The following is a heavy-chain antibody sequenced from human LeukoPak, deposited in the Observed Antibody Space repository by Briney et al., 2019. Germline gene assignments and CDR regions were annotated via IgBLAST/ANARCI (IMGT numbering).Heavy chain of an antibody. V-gene: IGHV4-34*01. CDR2: INRSGST. Sequence: PSETLSLTCAVYGGSFSGYYWSWIRQPPGKGLEWIGEINRSGSTNYNPSLKSRVTISVDTSKNQFSLKLSSVTAADTAVYYCARESYAYPSYYFDYWGQGTLVTVSS. D-gene: IGHD1-26*01. CDR1: GGSFSGYY. CDR3: ARESYAYPSYYFDY. J-gene: IGHJ4*02.